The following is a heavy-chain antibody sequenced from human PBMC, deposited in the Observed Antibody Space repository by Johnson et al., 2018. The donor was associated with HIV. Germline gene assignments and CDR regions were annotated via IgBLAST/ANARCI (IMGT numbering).Heavy chain of an antibody. J-gene: IGHJ3*02. D-gene: IGHD3-3*01. CDR1: GFTFDDYG. CDR3: ARRPITIFGVAFGAFDI. Sequence: VQLVESGGGVVRPGGSLRLSCAASGFTFDDYGMSWVRQAPGKGLEWVSGINWNGGNTGYADSVKGRFTISRDNSKNSLYLQMNSLRAEDTAVYYCARRPITIFGVAFGAFDIWGQGTMVTVSS. CDR2: INWNGGNT. V-gene: IGHV3-20*04.